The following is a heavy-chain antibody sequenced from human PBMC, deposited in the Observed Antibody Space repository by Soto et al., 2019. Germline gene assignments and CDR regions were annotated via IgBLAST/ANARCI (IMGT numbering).Heavy chain of an antibody. CDR2: IYHSGSA. D-gene: IGHD5-12*01. CDR1: GGSISSINW. Sequence: SETLSLTCAVSGGSISSINWWSWVRQPPGKGLEWIGEIYHSGSANYNPSLKSRVTISVDKSKNQFSLKLSSVTAADTAVYYCAREEGDGYNTFDYWGQGTLVTV. CDR3: AREEGDGYNTFDY. J-gene: IGHJ4*02. V-gene: IGHV4-4*02.